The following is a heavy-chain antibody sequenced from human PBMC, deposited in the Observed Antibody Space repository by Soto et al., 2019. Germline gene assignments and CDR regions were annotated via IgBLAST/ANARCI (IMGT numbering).Heavy chain of an antibody. CDR3: AREVLGDSGSPSKWFDP. Sequence: GGSLRLSCAASGFTFSDYYMSWIRQAPGKGLEWVSYISSSSSYTNYADSVKGRFTISRDNAKNSLYLQMNSLRAEDTAVYYCAREVLGDSGSPSKWFDPWGQGTLVTVSS. CDR2: ISSSSSYT. J-gene: IGHJ5*02. CDR1: GFTFSDYY. V-gene: IGHV3-11*05. D-gene: IGHD1-26*01.